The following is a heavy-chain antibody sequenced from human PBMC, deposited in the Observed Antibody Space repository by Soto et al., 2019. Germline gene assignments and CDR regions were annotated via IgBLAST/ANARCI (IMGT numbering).Heavy chain of an antibody. V-gene: IGHV3-7*03. J-gene: IGHJ5*02. CDR1: GFILRNYW. CDR3: ARYRSLDP. Sequence: EVQLVESGGGLVQPGGSLRLSCADSGFILRNYWMSWVRQAPGMGLQWVASIKEDGSEKYYEDPVKGRFTISRENAKNSLYLQMNSLRAEDTAVYYCARYRSLDPWGQGILVTVSS. D-gene: IGHD3-16*02. CDR2: IKEDGSEK.